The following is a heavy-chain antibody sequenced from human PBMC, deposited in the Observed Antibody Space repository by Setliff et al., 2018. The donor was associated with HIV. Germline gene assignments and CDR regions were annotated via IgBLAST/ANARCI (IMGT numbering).Heavy chain of an antibody. CDR2: ISPDNANT. CDR3: RTGNLNPN. CDR1: GYTFTDYF. V-gene: IGHV1-2*02. J-gene: IGHJ4*02. Sequence: GASVKVSCKSSGYTFTDYFMHWVRQAPGQGLEWMGWISPDNANTRISQRFRGSVTMTRDRSINTLYLQMDSLKTEDTAMYYCRTGNLNPNWGQGTLVTVSS.